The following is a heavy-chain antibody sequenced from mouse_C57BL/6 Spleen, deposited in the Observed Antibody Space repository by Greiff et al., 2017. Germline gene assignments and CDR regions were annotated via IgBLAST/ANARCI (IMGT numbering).Heavy chain of an antibody. V-gene: IGHV3-8*01. J-gene: IGHJ4*01. CDR2: ISYSGST. CDR1: GYSITSDY. Sequence: VQLKQSGPGLAKPSQTLSLTCSVTGYSITSDYWNWIRKFPGNKLEYMGYISYSGSTYYNPSLKSRISITRDTYKNQYYLQLNSVTTENTATDYGVRGGDGNYLYYAMDYWGQGTAVTVSS. CDR3: VRGGDGNYLYYAMDY. D-gene: IGHD2-1*01.